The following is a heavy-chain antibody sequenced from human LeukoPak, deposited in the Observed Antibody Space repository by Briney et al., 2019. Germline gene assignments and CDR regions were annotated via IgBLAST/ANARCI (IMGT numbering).Heavy chain of an antibody. CDR3: ARERGYSYGPIDY. CDR1: GGSISSDNW. CDR2: IYHSGSGST. V-gene: IGHV4-4*02. J-gene: IGHJ4*02. D-gene: IGHD5-18*01. Sequence: PSETLSLTCAVSGGSISSDNWWSWVRQSPGKGLGWIGEIYHSGSGSTNYNPSLKSRVTISIDKSKNQFSLKLSSVTAADTAVYFCARERGYSYGPIDYWGQGTLVTVSS.